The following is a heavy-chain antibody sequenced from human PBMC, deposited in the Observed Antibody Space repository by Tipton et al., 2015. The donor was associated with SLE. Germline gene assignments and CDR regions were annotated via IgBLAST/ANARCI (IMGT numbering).Heavy chain of an antibody. CDR1: GGSISSGGYY. J-gene: IGHJ2*01. Sequence: TLSLTCTVSGGSISSGGYYWSWIRQHPGKGLEWIGYIYYSGSTYYNPSLKSRVTISVDTSKNQFSLKLSSVTAADTAVYYCARSLGILTSYYKGYWYFDLWGRGTLVTVSS. D-gene: IGHD3-9*01. CDR2: IYYSGST. V-gene: IGHV4-31*03. CDR3: ARSLGILTSYYKGYWYFDL.